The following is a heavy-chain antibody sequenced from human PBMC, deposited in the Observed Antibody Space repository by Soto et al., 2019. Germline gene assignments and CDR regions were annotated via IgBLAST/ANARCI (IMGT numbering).Heavy chain of an antibody. CDR1: GFTFSSYG. D-gene: IGHD2-15*01. V-gene: IGHV3-33*01. CDR2: IWHDGSNK. J-gene: IGHJ6*02. CDR3: ARDRGGPPLRYYYGMDV. Sequence: GGSLRLSCAASGFTFSSYGMHWGRQAPGKGLEWVAVIWHDGSNKYYADSVKGRFTISRDNSKNTLYLQMNSLRAEDTAVYYCARDRGGPPLRYYYGMDVWGQGTTVTVSS.